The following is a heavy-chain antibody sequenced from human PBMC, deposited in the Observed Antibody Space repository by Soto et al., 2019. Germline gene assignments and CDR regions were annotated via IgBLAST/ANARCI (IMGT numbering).Heavy chain of an antibody. J-gene: IGHJ4*02. Sequence: GGSLRLSWAASGFTFSSYAMSWVRQAPGKGLEWFSAISGSGDSTYYADSVKGRFTISRDNSKNTLYLQMNSLRAEDTAVYSCASGRGMWAYFDYWGQGALVTVSS. CDR1: GFTFSSYA. V-gene: IGHV3-23*01. CDR3: ASGRGMWAYFDY. CDR2: ISGSGDST. D-gene: IGHD3-10*01.